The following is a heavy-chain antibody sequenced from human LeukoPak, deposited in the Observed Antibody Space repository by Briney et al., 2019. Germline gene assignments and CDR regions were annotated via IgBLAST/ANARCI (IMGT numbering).Heavy chain of an antibody. CDR2: IYPRGST. CDR1: GGSISSGSYS. CDR3: ARFSPRAMGNYLDF. D-gene: IGHD7-27*01. J-gene: IGHJ4*02. V-gene: IGHV4-30-2*01. Sequence: SETLSLTCAVSGGSISSGSYSWSWFRQPPGKGLEWIGYIYPRGSTYYNPSLKSRLILSLDKSANQFSLNLSSVTAADTAVYYCARFSPRAMGNYLDFWGRGTLVTVSS.